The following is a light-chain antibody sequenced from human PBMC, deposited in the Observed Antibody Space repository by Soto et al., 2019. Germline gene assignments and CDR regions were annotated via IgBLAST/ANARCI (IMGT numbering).Light chain of an antibody. CDR3: QSYDSSLSGPVV. J-gene: IGLJ2*01. CDR2: GNR. V-gene: IGLV1-40*01. Sequence: QSVLTQPPSVSGAPGQRVTLSCTGSSANIGAGYDVHWYQQLPGTAPKLLMYGNRNRPSGVPDRFSGSKSGTSASLALTGLQAEDEADYYCQSYDSSLSGPVVFGGGTKLTVL. CDR1: SANIGAGYD.